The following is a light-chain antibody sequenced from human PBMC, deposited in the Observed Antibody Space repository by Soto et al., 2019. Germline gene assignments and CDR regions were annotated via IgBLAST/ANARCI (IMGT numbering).Light chain of an antibody. CDR3: QQYNDTWT. V-gene: IGKV1-5*03. CDR1: QSISSW. J-gene: IGKJ1*01. Sequence: DIQMTQSPSTLSASVGDRVTITCRASQSISSWLAWHQQKPGKAPRLLIYKASNLESGVASRFSGSGSGTEFTLTITSLQPDDSAIYYCQQYNDTWTFGQGTKVDIK. CDR2: KAS.